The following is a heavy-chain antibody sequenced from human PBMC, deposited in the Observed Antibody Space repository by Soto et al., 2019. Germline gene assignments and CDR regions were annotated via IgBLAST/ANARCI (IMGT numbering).Heavy chain of an antibody. CDR3: AREGCGGDCYSGYGMDG. CDR1: GFTFSSYW. V-gene: IGHV3-7*03. CDR2: IKQDGSEK. J-gene: IGHJ6*02. D-gene: IGHD2-21*02. Sequence: EVQLVESGGGLVQPGGSLRLSCAASGFTFSSYWMSWVRQAPGKGLEWVANIKQDGSEKYYVDSVKGRFTISRDNPKNSLYLQMNSLRAEDTAVYYCAREGCGGDCYSGYGMDGWGQGTTVTVSS.